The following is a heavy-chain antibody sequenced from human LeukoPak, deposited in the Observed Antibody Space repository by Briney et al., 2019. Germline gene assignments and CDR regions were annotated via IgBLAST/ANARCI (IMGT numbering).Heavy chain of an antibody. CDR1: GGSISSYY. V-gene: IGHV4-4*07. J-gene: IGHJ5*01. D-gene: IGHD5-24*01. Sequence: SETLSLTCTVPGGSISSYYWSWIRQPAGKGLEWIGRIYTSGSTNYNPSLKSRVTISVDKSKNQFSLKLSSVTAADTAVYYCARNYLNWFDSWGQGTLVTVSS. CDR3: ARNYLNWFDS. CDR2: IYTSGST.